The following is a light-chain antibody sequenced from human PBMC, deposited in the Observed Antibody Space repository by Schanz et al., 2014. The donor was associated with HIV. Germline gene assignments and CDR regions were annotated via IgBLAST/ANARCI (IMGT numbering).Light chain of an antibody. V-gene: IGKV3-20*01. CDR2: GAS. CDR1: QNVYSNY. J-gene: IGKJ1*01. CDR3: QQYGSSPWT. Sequence: EIVLTQSPVTLSLSPGERVTLSCRASQNVYSNYLAWYQQKPGQAPRLLIYGASTRATGIPARFSGSGSGTEFTLTISSLQSEDFAVYYCQQYGSSPWTFGQGTKVEIK.